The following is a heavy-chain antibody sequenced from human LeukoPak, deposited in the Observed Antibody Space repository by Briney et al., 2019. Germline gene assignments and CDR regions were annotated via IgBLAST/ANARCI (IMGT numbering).Heavy chain of an antibody. CDR3: TSHAAFDP. V-gene: IGHV3-15*01. J-gene: IGHJ5*02. CDR2: IKSKNVGGTT. CDR1: GFTFNNAW. Sequence: GGSLRLSCAASGFTFNNAWMNWVRQAPGKGLEWVGRIKSKNVGGTTDYAAPVKGRFTILRDDSKNTVYLQMNSLKIEDTAVHYCTSHAAFDPWGQGTLVTVSS.